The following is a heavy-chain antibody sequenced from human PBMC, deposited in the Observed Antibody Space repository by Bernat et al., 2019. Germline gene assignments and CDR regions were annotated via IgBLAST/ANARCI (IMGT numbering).Heavy chain of an antibody. V-gene: IGHV3-53*02. J-gene: IGHJ3*02. CDR1: GFTVSSNY. D-gene: IGHD2-15*01. Sequence: EVQLVETGGGLIQPGGSLRLSCAASGFTVSSNYMSWVRQAPGKGLEWVSVIYSGGSTYYADSVKGRFTISRDNSKNTLYLQMNSLRAEDTAVYYCARVSEAVAAIDAFDIWGQGTMVTVSS. CDR3: ARVSEAVAAIDAFDI. CDR2: IYSGGST.